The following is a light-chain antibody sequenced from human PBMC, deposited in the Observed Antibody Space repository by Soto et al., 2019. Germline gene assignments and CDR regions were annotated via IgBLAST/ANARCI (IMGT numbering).Light chain of an antibody. J-gene: IGKJ3*01. V-gene: IGKV3-15*01. CDR1: QSVSTD. CDR2: GAS. CDR3: QQYNNWPPFT. Sequence: EIVMTQSPATLSVSPGERATLSCRASQSVSTDLALYQQKPGQAPRPLIYGASSRATGIPVRCSGSGSGTEFTLTISSLQSEDFAVYYCQQYNNWPPFTFGPGTTVDIK.